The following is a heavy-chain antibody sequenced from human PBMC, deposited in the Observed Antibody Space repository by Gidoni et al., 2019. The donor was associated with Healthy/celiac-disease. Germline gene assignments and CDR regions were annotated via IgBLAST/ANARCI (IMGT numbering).Heavy chain of an antibody. D-gene: IGHD4-17*01. CDR1: GFTFRSYA. CDR2: ISGSGGST. V-gene: IGHV3-23*01. J-gene: IGHJ4*02. CDR3: AKDIDCCDYSDPISFFDY. Sequence: EVQLLESWGCLVQRGGSLRLSCSASGFTFRSYAMSWVRQAPGKGLGWVSAISGSGGSTYYADSVKGRFTISRDNSKNTLYLQMNSLRAEDTAVYYCAKDIDCCDYSDPISFFDYWGQGTLVTVSS.